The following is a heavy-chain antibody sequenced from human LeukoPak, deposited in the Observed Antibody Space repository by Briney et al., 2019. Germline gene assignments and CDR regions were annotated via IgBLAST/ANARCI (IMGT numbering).Heavy chain of an antibody. CDR2: IYYSGST. D-gene: IGHD3-3*01. J-gene: IGHJ2*01. V-gene: IGHV4-59*01. Sequence: SETLSLTCTVSGGSISSYYWSWIRQPPGKGLEWIGYIYYSGSTNYNPSLKSRVTISVDTSKNQFSLKLSSVTAADTAVYYCARDQADYDFWSGYSYWYFDLWGRGTLVTVSS. CDR3: ARDQADYDFWSGYSYWYFDL. CDR1: GGSISSYY.